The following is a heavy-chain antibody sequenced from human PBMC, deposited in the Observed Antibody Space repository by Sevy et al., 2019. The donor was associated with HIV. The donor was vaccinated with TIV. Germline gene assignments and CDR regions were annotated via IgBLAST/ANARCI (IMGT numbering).Heavy chain of an antibody. CDR1: GFTFTNYG. CDR2: VSNSGANT. D-gene: IGHD6-19*01. J-gene: IGHJ4*02. CDR3: AKEWTLLSDWYGEFDY. Sequence: GGSLRLSCAASGFTFTNYGMHWVRQAPGKGLEWVSGVSNSGANTYYADSVRGRFTVSRDNSKDTVYLQLDSLRAEDTAIYYCAKEWTLLSDWYGEFDYWGQGTLVTVSS. V-gene: IGHV3-23*01.